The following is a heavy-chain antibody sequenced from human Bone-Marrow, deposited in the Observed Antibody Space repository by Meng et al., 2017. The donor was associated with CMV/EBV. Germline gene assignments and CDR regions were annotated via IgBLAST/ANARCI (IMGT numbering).Heavy chain of an antibody. Sequence: ESLKISCTVSGYSTSSDYYWGWIRQPPGKGLEWITSMYHTGNTYYNPSLRSRVSISVDTSKNQFSLRLSSVTAADTAVYYCARESVGVPAAYDYWGRGTLVTVSS. J-gene: IGHJ4*02. CDR3: ARESVGVPAAYDY. V-gene: IGHV4-38-2*02. CDR1: GYSTSSDYY. CDR2: MYHTGNT. D-gene: IGHD2-2*01.